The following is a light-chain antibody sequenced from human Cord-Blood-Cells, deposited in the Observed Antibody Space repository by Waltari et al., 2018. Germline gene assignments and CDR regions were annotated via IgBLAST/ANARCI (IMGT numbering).Light chain of an antibody. J-gene: IGLJ2*01. CDR3: AAWEDGLSGVV. CDR1: SSNIGRNY. Sequence: QSVLTQPPSASGTPGQRVTISCSGSSSNIGRNYVYWYQQLPGTAPKLLIYRNNQRASGVPDRFSGSKSGTSASLAISGLRSEDGADYYCAAWEDGLSGVVFGGGTKLTVL. CDR2: RNN. V-gene: IGLV1-47*01.